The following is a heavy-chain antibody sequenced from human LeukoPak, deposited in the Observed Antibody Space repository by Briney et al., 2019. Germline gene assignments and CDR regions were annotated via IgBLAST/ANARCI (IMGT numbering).Heavy chain of an antibody. V-gene: IGHV1-18*01. D-gene: IGHD1-26*01. CDR1: GYTFTSYG. CDR3: ARDQWELLGQGKIDY. J-gene: IGHJ4*02. CDR2: ISAYNGNT. Sequence: GASVKVSCKASGYTFTSYGISWVRQAPGQGLEWMGWISAYNGNTNYAQKLQGRVTMTTDTSTSTAYMELRSLRSDDTAVYYCARDQWELLGQGKIDYWGQGTLVTASS.